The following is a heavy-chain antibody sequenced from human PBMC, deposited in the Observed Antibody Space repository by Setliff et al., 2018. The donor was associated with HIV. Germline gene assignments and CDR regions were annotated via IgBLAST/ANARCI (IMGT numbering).Heavy chain of an antibody. V-gene: IGHV4-34*01. Sequence: PSETLSLTCAVYGGSFSGYYWSWIRQPPGKGLEWIGEINHSGSTNYNPSLKSRVTISVDTSKNQFSLKVSSVTAADTAVYYCARNTRAGDFDYWGQGTLVTVSS. D-gene: IGHD3-10*01. J-gene: IGHJ4*02. CDR1: GGSFSGYY. CDR2: INHSGST. CDR3: ARNTRAGDFDY.